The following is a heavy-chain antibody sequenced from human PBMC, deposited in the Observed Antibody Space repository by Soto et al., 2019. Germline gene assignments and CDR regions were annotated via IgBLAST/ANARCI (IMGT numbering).Heavy chain of an antibody. CDR2: ISWNGDDR. J-gene: IGHJ4*02. CDR3: AREISAALDY. V-gene: IGHV3-9*01. CDR1: GVNFGEFA. D-gene: IGHD3-16*02. Sequence: ESGGGSVQPGGSLRLSCAASGVNFGEFAVHWVRQTPGQGLEWVSGISWNGDDRDYADSVKGRFTISRENARNSLYLQMNTLRGEDTALYYCAREISAALDYWGQGTLVIVSS.